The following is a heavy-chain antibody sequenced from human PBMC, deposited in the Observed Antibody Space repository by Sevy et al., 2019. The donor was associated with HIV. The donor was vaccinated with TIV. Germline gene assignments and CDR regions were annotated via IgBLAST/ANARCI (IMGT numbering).Heavy chain of an antibody. D-gene: IGHD2-15*01. CDR2: ISWNSATI. V-gene: IGHV3-9*03. Sequence: GGSLSLSCAASGFTFDDYGMHWVRQAPGKGLEWVSGISWNSATIVYADSAKGRFTISRDNARNSLYLQMNSLRVEDMAFYYCAKGAGSSLLSAIAYWGQGTLVTVSS. J-gene: IGHJ4*02. CDR1: GFTFDDYG. CDR3: AKGAGSSLLSAIAY.